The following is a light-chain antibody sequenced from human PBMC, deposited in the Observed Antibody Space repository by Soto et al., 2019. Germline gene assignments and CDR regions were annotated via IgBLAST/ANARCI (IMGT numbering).Light chain of an antibody. V-gene: IGKV3-20*01. CDR3: QHYGSSPNT. CDR2: GAS. Sequence: EIVLTQSPGTLSLSPRERATLSCRASQSVSSSYLAWYQQKPGQAPRLLIYGASSRATGIPDRFSGSGSGTDFTLTISRLEPEDFAVYYCQHYGSSPNTFGQGTKLAIK. J-gene: IGKJ2*01. CDR1: QSVSSSY.